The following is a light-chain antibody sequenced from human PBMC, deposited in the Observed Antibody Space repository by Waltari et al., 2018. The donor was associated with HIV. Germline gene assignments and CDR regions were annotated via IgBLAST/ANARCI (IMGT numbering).Light chain of an antibody. V-gene: IGLV2-14*01. CDR3: SSYASTSTRV. CDR1: NNDVGGYKY. J-gene: IGLJ3*02. Sequence: QSALTQPASVSGSPGQSITISCTGTNNDVGGYKYVSWYQQHPGKAPKVVIYEVSNRPSGGSNRFSGSKSGNTASLTISGLQAEDEADYYCSSYASTSTRVFGGGTKLTVL. CDR2: EVS.